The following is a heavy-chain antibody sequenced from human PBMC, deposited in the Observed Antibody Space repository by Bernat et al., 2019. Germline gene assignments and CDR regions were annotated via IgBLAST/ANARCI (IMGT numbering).Heavy chain of an antibody. CDR3: ATAGCYRFDY. Sequence: EVHLVESGGGLVQTGGSLRLSCAVSGFPFSSSWMHWVRQAPGKGLVWVSRMNSDGSTINYADSVKGRFTISRDNAKNTLYLQINSLSAEDTAVYYCATAGCYRFDYWGQGTLVTVSS. V-gene: IGHV3-74*01. CDR1: GFPFSSSW. CDR2: MNSDGSTI. D-gene: IGHD4/OR15-4a*01. J-gene: IGHJ4*02.